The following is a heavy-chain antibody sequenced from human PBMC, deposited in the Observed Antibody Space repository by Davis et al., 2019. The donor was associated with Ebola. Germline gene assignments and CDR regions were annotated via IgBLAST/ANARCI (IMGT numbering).Heavy chain of an antibody. CDR1: GFTFDDYA. Sequence: GESLKISCAASGFTFDDYAMHWVRQAPGKGLEWVSLISGDGGSTYYADSVKGRFTISRDNAKNTLYLQMNSLRAEDTAVYYCARISSSWYYYYYGMDVWGQGTTVTVSS. CDR2: ISGDGGST. D-gene: IGHD6-13*01. CDR3: ARISSSWYYYYYGMDV. J-gene: IGHJ6*02. V-gene: IGHV3-43*02.